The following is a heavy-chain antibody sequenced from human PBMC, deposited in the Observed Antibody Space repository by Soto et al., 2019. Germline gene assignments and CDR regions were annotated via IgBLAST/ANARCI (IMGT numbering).Heavy chain of an antibody. CDR2: IWYDGSSE. J-gene: IGHJ6*02. V-gene: IGHV3-33*01. CDR1: GFTFSRYG. CDR3: VRDLYWGYYAMDV. D-gene: IGHD3-16*01. Sequence: QVEVVESGGGVVQPGRSLRLSCAAPGFTFSRYGMHWVRQAPGKGLEWVALIWYDGSSEYYADSVKVRFTISRDNSKNTLYLQMNSLRAADTAVYYCVRDLYWGYYAMDVWGQGTTVTVSS.